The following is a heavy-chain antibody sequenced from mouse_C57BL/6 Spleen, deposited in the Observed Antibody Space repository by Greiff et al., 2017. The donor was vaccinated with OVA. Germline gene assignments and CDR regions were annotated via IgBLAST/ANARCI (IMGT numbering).Heavy chain of an antibody. Sequence: QVQLQQPGAELVKPGASVKLSCKASGYTFTSYWMHWVKQRPGQGLEWIGMIHPNSGSTNYNEKFKSKATLTVDKSSTTAYMQLSSLTSEDSAVYYCARQAHYAMDYWGQGTSVTVSS. CDR1: GYTFTSYW. J-gene: IGHJ4*01. D-gene: IGHD3-2*02. CDR2: IHPNSGST. CDR3: ARQAHYAMDY. V-gene: IGHV1-64*01.